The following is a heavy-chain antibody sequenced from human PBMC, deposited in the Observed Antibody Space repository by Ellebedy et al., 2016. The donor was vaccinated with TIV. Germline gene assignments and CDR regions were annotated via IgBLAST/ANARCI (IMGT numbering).Heavy chain of an antibody. Sequence: GESLKISXAASGFTFGDYAIHWFRQAPGKGLEWVGFIRTRAYGGTTQYAASVKGRFTISRDDPKNIAYLQMNSLQTEDTAVYYCTRDPETYYYGSGRDYWGQGTLVRVSS. J-gene: IGHJ4*02. V-gene: IGHV3-49*03. CDR3: TRDPETYYYGSGRDY. D-gene: IGHD3-10*01. CDR2: IRTRAYGGTT. CDR1: GFTFGDYA.